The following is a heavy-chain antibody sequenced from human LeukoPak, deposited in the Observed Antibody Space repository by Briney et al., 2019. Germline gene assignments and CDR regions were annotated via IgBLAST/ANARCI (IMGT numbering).Heavy chain of an antibody. V-gene: IGHV1-69*05. CDR2: IIPIFGTA. D-gene: IGHD5-18*01. CDR3: ASWVSYGSLDY. Sequence: SVKVSCKASLGTLSSYAISWVRQAPGQGREWMGGIIPIFGTANYAQKFQGRVTITTDESTSTAYMELSSLRSEDTAVYYCASWVSYGSLDYWGQGTLVTVSS. CDR1: LGTLSSYA. J-gene: IGHJ4*02.